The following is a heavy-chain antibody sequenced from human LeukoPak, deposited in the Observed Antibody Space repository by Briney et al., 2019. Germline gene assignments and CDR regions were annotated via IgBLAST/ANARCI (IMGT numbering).Heavy chain of an antibody. D-gene: IGHD4-17*01. CDR3: AKATDYGDYFDY. J-gene: IGHJ4*02. V-gene: IGHV3-23*01. Sequence: RGSLRLSCAASGFTFSSYAMSWVRQAPGKGLEWVSAISGSGGSTYYADSVKGRFTISRDNSKNTLYLQMNSLRAEDTAVYYCAKATDYGDYFDYWGQGTLVTVSS. CDR1: GFTFSSYA. CDR2: ISGSGGST.